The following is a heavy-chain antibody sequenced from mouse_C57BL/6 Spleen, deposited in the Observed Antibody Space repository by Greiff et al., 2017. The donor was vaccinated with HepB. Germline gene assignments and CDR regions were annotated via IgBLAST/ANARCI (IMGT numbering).Heavy chain of an antibody. J-gene: IGHJ1*03. D-gene: IGHD1-1*01. CDR1: GYTFTDYY. CDR2: INPYNGAT. Sequence: EVQLQQSGPVLVKPGASVKMSCKASGYTFTDYYMNWVKQSHGKSLEWIGVINPYNGATSYNQKFKGKATLTVDKSSSTAYMELNSLTSEDSAVYYCARHYGSTQRYFDVWGTGTTVTVSS. V-gene: IGHV1-19*01. CDR3: ARHYGSTQRYFDV.